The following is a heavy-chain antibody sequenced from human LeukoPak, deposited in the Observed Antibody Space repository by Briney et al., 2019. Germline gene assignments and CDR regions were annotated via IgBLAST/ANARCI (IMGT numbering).Heavy chain of an antibody. CDR1: GFTFSSYG. CDR2: IRYDGSNK. V-gene: IGHV3-30*02. CDR3: AKGSSHDFWSGRNAFDI. D-gene: IGHD3-3*01. Sequence: GGSLRLSCAASGFTFSSYGMHWVRQAPGKGLEWVAFIRYDGSNKYYADSVKGRFTISRDNSKNTLYLQMNSLRAEDTAVYYCAKGSSHDFWSGRNAFDIWGQGTMVTVSS. J-gene: IGHJ3*02.